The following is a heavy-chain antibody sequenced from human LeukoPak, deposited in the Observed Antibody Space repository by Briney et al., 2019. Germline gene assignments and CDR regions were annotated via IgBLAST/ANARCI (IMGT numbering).Heavy chain of an antibody. CDR3: AKDLYYGSGSYYNGY. J-gene: IGHJ4*02. CDR1: GFTSTSYA. Sequence: GGTLRLSCAASGFTSTSYAMSRVPRAPGTGLEWVSAISGSGGSTYYADSVKGRFPISRDNSKNTLYLQMNSLRAEDTAVYYCAKDLYYGSGSYYNGYWGQGTLVTVSS. D-gene: IGHD3-10*01. V-gene: IGHV3-23*01. CDR2: ISGSGGST.